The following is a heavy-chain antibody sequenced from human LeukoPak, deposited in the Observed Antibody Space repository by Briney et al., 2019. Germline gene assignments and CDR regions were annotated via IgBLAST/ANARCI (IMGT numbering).Heavy chain of an antibody. CDR2: IYPGDSET. J-gene: IGHJ4*02. D-gene: IGHD1-7*01. V-gene: IGHV5-51*01. CDR3: AGLGTTGTTTRFDY. Sequence: GESLKISCQGSGYIFGNYWIGWVRQVPGKGLEWMGIIYPGDSETRYSPSFQGQVTISADKSISTAYLQWRSLKASDTAMYYCAGLGTTGTTTRFDYWGQGTPVTVS. CDR1: GYIFGNYW.